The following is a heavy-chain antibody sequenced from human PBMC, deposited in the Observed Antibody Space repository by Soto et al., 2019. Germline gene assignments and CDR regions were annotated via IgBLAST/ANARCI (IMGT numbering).Heavy chain of an antibody. CDR3: AREYCSGGSCYGTDY. J-gene: IGHJ4*02. V-gene: IGHV1-18*01. CDR1: GYRFNTYG. Sequence: QVQLVQSGAEVKKPGASVKVSCKASGYRFNTYGISWVRQAPGQGLEWMGWISAKNDNAKYAQNFQGRVTMTTDTSTNTGYMELRSLRSDDTAVYYCAREYCSGGSCYGTDYWGQGTLVTVSS. CDR2: ISAKNDNA. D-gene: IGHD2-15*01.